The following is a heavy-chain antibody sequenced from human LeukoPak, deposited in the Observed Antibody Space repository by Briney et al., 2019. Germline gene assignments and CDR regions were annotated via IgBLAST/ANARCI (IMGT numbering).Heavy chain of an antibody. CDR3: ARHPPPLFGDSSSWELDY. D-gene: IGHD6-13*01. J-gene: IGHJ4*02. CDR2: IYYSGST. V-gene: IGHV4-59*08. CDR1: GGSISSYY. Sequence: PSETLSLTCTVSGGSISSYYWSWIRQPPGKGLEWIGYIYYSGSTNYNPSLKSRVTISVDTSKNQFSLKLSSVTAADTAVYYCARHPPPLFGDSSSWELDYWGQGTLVTVSS.